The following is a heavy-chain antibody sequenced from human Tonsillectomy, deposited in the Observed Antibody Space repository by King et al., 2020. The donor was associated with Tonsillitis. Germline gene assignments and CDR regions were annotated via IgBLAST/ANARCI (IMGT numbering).Heavy chain of an antibody. J-gene: IGHJ5*02. V-gene: IGHV3-21*01. Sequence: VQLVESGGGLVKPGGSLRLSCAASGFTFSSYSMNWVRQAPGKGLEWVSSISSSSSYIYYADSVKGRFTISRDNAKNSLYLQMNSLRAEDTAVYYCARGIPKGRWSGGFDPWGQGTLVTVSS. CDR1: GFTFSSYS. CDR2: ISSSSSYI. D-gene: IGHD3-3*01. CDR3: ARGIPKGRWSGGFDP.